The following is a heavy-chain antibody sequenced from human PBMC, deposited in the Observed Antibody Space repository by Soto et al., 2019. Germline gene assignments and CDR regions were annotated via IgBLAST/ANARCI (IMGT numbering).Heavy chain of an antibody. CDR2: INPILGVA. V-gene: IGHV1-69*10. CDR1: GYTFTGYY. J-gene: IGHJ3*02. Sequence: SVKVSCKASGYTFTGYYMHWVRQAPGQGLEWMGWINPILGVANYAQKFQGRVTITADKSTSTAYMELSSLRSEDTAVYYCARVPARYCSGGSCYSSDAFDIRGQGTMVTVSS. D-gene: IGHD2-15*01. CDR3: ARVPARYCSGGSCYSSDAFDI.